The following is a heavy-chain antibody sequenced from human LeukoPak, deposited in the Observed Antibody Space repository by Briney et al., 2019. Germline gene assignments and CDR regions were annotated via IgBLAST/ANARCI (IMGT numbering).Heavy chain of an antibody. CDR1: GFTFSSYS. CDR3: AREYYYDSSDFWPLYDFDI. D-gene: IGHD3-22*01. J-gene: IGHJ3*02. V-gene: IGHV3-21*01. CDR2: ISSSSSYI. Sequence: GGSLRLSCAASGFTFSSYSMNWVRQAPGKGLEWVSSISSSSSYIYYADSVKGRFTISRDNAKNSLYLQMNSLRAEDTAVYYCAREYYYDSSDFWPLYDFDIWGQGTMVTVSS.